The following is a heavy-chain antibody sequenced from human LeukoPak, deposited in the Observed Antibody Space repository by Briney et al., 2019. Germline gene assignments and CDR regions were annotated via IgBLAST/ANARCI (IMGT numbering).Heavy chain of an antibody. CDR2: ISSDGGTD. CDR3: AKEGAVTGSMWFDY. CDR1: GFTFSRYG. Sequence: PGRSLRLSCAASGFTFSRYGIHWARQAPGKGLEWVAVISSDGGTDYYADSVKGRFTISRDNSKNTVYVQMNSLRAEDTAVYYCAKEGAVTGSMWFDYWGQGTLATVSS. D-gene: IGHD6-19*01. V-gene: IGHV3-30*18. J-gene: IGHJ4*02.